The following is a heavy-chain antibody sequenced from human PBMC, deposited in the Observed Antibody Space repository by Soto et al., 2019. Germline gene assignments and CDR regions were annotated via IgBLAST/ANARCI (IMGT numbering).Heavy chain of an antibody. CDR2: IRSKPYGGTT. CDR1: GFTFGDYA. J-gene: IGHJ5*02. CDR3: TRDLRDGYNWNNWFDP. D-gene: IGHD5-12*01. Sequence: PGGSLRLSCTGSGFTFGDYAMSWFRQAPGKGLEWVGFIRSKPYGGTTEYAASVTGRFTISRDDSKSIAYLQMDSLKTEDTAVYYCTRDLRDGYNWNNWFDPWGQGTLVTVSS. V-gene: IGHV3-49*03.